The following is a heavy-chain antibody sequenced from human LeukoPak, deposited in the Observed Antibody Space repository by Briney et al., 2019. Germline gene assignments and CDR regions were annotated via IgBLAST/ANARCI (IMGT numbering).Heavy chain of an antibody. Sequence: ASVKVSCKASGYTFASYDINWVRQAPGQGLEWMGWMNPNSGNTGYAQKFQGRVTMTRNTSIATAYMELTSLRSEDTAMYYCARGLHCTNTSCRQGEWFDPWGQGALVTVSS. CDR3: ARGLHCTNTSCRQGEWFDP. CDR1: GYTFASYD. D-gene: IGHD2-2*01. J-gene: IGHJ5*02. V-gene: IGHV1-8*01. CDR2: MNPNSGNT.